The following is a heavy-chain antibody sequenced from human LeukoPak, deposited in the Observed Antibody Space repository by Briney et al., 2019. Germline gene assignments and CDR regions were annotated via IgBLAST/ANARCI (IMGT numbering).Heavy chain of an antibody. CDR2: INHSGST. V-gene: IGHV4-34*01. CDR1: GGSFSGYY. D-gene: IGHD3-10*01. J-gene: IGHJ6*03. CDR3: ARGGYYYGSGSYYNAAYYYYMDV. Sequence: SETLSLTCAVYGGSFSGYYWSWIRQPPRKGLEWIGEINHSGSTNYNPSLKSRVTISVDTSKNQFSLKLSSVTAADTAVYYCARGGYYYGSGSYYNAAYYYYMDVWGKGTTVTVSS.